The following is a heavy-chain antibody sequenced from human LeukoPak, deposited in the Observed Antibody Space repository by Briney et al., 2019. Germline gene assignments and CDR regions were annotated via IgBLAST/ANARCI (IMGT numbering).Heavy chain of an antibody. V-gene: IGHV3-21*01. CDR3: ARDPIYYDSSGYLRLRGGGYFDY. D-gene: IGHD3-22*01. Sequence: GGSLRLSCAASGFTFSSYTMNWVRQAPGKGLEWVSSISSSSSYIYYADSVEGRFTISRDNAKNSLYLQMNSLRAEDTAVYYCARDPIYYDSSGYLRLRGGGYFDYWGQGTLVTVSS. CDR1: GFTFSSYT. CDR2: ISSSSSYI. J-gene: IGHJ4*02.